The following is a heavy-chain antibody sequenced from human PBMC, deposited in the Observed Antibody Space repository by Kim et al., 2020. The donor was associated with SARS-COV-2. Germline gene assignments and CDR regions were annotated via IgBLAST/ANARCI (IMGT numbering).Heavy chain of an antibody. CDR1: GFTFSSYA. V-gene: IGHV3-23*01. Sequence: GGSLRLSCAASGFTFSSYAMSWVRQAPGKGLEWVSAISGSGGSTYYADSVKGRFTISRDNSKNTLYLQMNSLRAEDTAVYYCAKDRERLAIYYYYYGMDVGGQGTTVTVSS. CDR3: AKDRERLAIYYYYYGMDV. CDR2: ISGSGGST. J-gene: IGHJ6*02. D-gene: IGHD6-25*01.